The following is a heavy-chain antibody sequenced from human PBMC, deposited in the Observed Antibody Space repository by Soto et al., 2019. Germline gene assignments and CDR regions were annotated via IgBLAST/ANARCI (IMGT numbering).Heavy chain of an antibody. V-gene: IGHV3-23*01. Sequence: GESLTLSCAASGFTFSSYAMSWVRQAPGKGLEWVSAISGSGGSTYYADSVKGRFTISRDNPKNTLYLQMNSLRAEDTAVYYCAMVVTAYYGMDVWGQGTTVTVSS. CDR2: ISGSGGST. J-gene: IGHJ6*02. D-gene: IGHD2-21*02. CDR1: GFTFSSYA. CDR3: AMVVTAYYGMDV.